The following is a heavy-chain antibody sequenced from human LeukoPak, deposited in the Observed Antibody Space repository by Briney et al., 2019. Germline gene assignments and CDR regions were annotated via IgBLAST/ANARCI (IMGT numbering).Heavy chain of an antibody. V-gene: IGHV4-61*02. D-gene: IGHD1-1*01. CDR2: IYSSGST. CDR1: GGAISSGNYY. J-gene: IGHJ5*02. Sequence: SETLSLTCTVSGGAISSGNYYWNWIRQPAGKGLEWIGRIYSSGSTNYNPSLKSRVTISVDTSRNQFSLKLSSVTAEDTAVYYCAGGSISGIGFDPWGQGTLVTVSS. CDR3: AGGSISGIGFDP.